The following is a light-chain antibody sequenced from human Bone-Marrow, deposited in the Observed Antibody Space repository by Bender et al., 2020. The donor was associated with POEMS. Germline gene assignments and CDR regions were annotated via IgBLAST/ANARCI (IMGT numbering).Light chain of an antibody. CDR3: CSYSSSSTLVL. V-gene: IGLV2-14*02. CDR2: QVS. J-gene: IGLJ1*01. Sequence: QSALTQPASVSGSPGQSITISCTGTSSDIGIYNLVSWYQQLPGKAPKLLIYQVSKRPSGVSSRFSGSKSGDTASLTISGLQAEDEADYYCCSYSSSSTLVLLGTGTKVTVL. CDR1: SSDIGIYNL.